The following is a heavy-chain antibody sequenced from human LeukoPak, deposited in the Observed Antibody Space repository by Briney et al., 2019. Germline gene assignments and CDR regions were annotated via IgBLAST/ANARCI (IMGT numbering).Heavy chain of an antibody. Sequence: SETLSLTCTVAGGSISSGSYYWSWIRQPAGKGLEWIGRIYTSGSTNYNPSLKSRVTLSVDTSKNQFSLKLSSVTAADTAVYYWARVGDDYGDYGGGNDAFDIWGQGTMVTVSS. CDR3: ARVGDDYGDYGGGNDAFDI. V-gene: IGHV4-61*02. CDR2: IYTSGST. CDR1: GGSISSGSYY. D-gene: IGHD4-17*01. J-gene: IGHJ3*02.